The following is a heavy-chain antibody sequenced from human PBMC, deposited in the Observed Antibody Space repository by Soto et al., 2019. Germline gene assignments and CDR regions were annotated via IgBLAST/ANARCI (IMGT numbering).Heavy chain of an antibody. CDR3: ARDNLRWLGKGDMDV. J-gene: IGHJ6*02. Sequence: ASVKVSCKASGYTFTSYGISWVRQAPGQGLEWMGWISAYNGNTNYAQKLQGRVTMTTDTSTSTAYMELRSLRSDDTAVYYCARDNLRWLGKGDMDVWGQGTKVTVSS. CDR2: ISAYNGNT. V-gene: IGHV1-18*01. D-gene: IGHD3-22*01. CDR1: GYTFTSYG.